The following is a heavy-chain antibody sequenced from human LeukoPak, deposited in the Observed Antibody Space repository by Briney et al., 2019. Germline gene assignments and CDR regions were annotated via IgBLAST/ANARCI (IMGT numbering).Heavy chain of an antibody. V-gene: IGHV1-2*02. CDR2: INPNSGGT. CDR3: ARGHSSLRLYYFDY. CDR1: RYTFTGYY. J-gene: IGHJ4*02. D-gene: IGHD6-6*01. Sequence: GASVKVSCKPSRYTFTGYYMHWGRQAPGQGLEWMGWINPNSGGTNYAQKFEGRVTMTRDTSISTADMELSSLTSEDTAVYYCARGHSSLRLYYFDYWGQGTLVTVSS.